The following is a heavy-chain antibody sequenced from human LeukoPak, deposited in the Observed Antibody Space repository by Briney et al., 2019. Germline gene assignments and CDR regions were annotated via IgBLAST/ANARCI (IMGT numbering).Heavy chain of an antibody. CDR3: TRDFDFSSAI. Sequence: PGGSLGLSCAASGFTFSSYAMSWVRQAPGKGLEWVSAIGGSGGSTYSADSVKGRFTISRDNSKNTLYLQMNSLRAEDTAVYYCTRDFDFSSAIWGQGTLVTVSS. CDR2: IGGSGGST. CDR1: GFTFSSYA. J-gene: IGHJ4*02. V-gene: IGHV3-23*01. D-gene: IGHD3-3*01.